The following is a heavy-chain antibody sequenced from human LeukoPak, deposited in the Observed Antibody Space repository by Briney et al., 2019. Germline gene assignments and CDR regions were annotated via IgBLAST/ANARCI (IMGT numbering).Heavy chain of an antibody. CDR3: ARHAMRLTGHSDY. J-gene: IGHJ4*02. CDR2: IDPSDSNT. CDR1: GYRFTSYW. Sequence: GESLKISCKGPGYRFTSYWISWVRQMPGRCLEWMGRIDPSDSNTNYSPPFQGHVSISADKSISTAYLQWSSLKASDTAMYYCARHAMRLTGHSDYWGQGTLVTVSS. V-gene: IGHV5-10-1*01. D-gene: IGHD3-9*01.